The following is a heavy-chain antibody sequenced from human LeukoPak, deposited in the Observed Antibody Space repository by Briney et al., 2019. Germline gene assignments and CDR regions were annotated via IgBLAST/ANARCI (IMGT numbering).Heavy chain of an antibody. CDR3: ALLLEGYFDY. D-gene: IGHD2-15*01. V-gene: IGHV3-23*01. Sequence: PGGSLRLSCAASGFTVSSNYMSWVRQAPGKGLEWVSAISGSGGSTYYADSVKGRFTISRDNSKNTLYLQMNSLRAEDTAVYYCALLLEGYFDYWGQGTLVTVSS. J-gene: IGHJ4*02. CDR1: GFTVSSNY. CDR2: ISGSGGST.